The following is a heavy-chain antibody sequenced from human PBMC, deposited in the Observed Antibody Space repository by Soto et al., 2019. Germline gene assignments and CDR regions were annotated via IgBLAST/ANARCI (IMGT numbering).Heavy chain of an antibody. J-gene: IGHJ5*02. Sequence: SQTLSLTCAISWDSVSSNTASWNWIGQSPSRGLEWLGRTYFRSKWYNDYAVSVKGRIIINPDTSNNQFSLQLNSVTPEDTAVCCCAKGDNLGPKTGYAFDPWGQGIMVTVSS. CDR1: WDSVSSNTAS. D-gene: IGHD5-12*01. CDR2: TYFRSKWYN. CDR3: AKGDNLGPKTGYAFDP. V-gene: IGHV6-1*01.